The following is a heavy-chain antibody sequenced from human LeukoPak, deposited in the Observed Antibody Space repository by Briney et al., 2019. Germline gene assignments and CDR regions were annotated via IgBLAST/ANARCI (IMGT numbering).Heavy chain of an antibody. CDR2: ISSSGSAI. V-gene: IGHV3-48*03. CDR1: GFSFISYE. CDR3: TRDLIVADY. Sequence: PGGSLRLPCAASGFSFISYEMNWVRQAPGKWLQWVSYISSSGSAIYHADSVKGRFTISRDNAKNSLYLQMNSLRAEDTGVYYCTRDLIVADYWGQGTLVTVSS. J-gene: IGHJ4*02. D-gene: IGHD3-22*01.